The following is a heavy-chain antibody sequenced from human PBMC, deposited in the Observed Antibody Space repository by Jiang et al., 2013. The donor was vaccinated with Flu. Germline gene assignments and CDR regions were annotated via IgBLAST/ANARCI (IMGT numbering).Heavy chain of an antibody. CDR3: ATRGTYDYVWGSYRLYYFDY. Sequence: SGAEVKKPGASVKVSCKVSGYTLTELSMHWVRQAPGKGLEWMGGFDPEDGETIYAQKFQGRVTMTEDTSTDTAYMELSSLRSEDTAVYYCATRGTYDYVWGSYRLYYFDYWGQGTLVTVSS. CDR1: GYTLTELS. CDR2: FDPEDGET. D-gene: IGHD3-16*02. V-gene: IGHV1-24*01. J-gene: IGHJ4*02.